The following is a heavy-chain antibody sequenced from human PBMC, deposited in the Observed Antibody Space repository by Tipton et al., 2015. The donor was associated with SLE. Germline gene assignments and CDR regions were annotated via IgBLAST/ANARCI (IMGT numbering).Heavy chain of an antibody. Sequence: TLSLTCTVSGGFIGRSTYYWSWIRQFPGKGLEWIGYIHDSGSTYYNPSPQSRANISPGTSASQFSLHLTSVTAADTAVYYCARVAGDRYLGRFEFWGRGTLVSVSP. V-gene: IGHV4-31*03. CDR2: IHDSGST. CDR3: ARVAGDRYLGRFEF. J-gene: IGHJ2*01. CDR1: GGFIGRSTYY. D-gene: IGHD2-21*02.